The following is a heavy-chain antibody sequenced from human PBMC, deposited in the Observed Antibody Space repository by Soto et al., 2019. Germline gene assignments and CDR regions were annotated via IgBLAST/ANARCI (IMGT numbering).Heavy chain of an antibody. CDR3: AKDLSNPPPAYGMDV. CDR1: GFIFXXXG. Sequence: QPERSLRLSCVVSGFIFXXXGMHWVRQAPGKGLEWVAIISYDGSQKYYADSVKGRFTISRDNSKNTLYLHMNSLRPEDTAVYYCAKDLSNPPPAYGMDVWGQGTTVTVSS. V-gene: IGHV3-30*18. J-gene: IGHJ6*02. CDR2: ISYDGSQK.